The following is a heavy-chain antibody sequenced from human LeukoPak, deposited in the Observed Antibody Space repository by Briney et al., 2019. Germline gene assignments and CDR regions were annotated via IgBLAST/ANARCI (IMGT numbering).Heavy chain of an antibody. J-gene: IGHJ3*02. CDR2: IYPYSGDT. CDR1: GYTFTGYY. CDR3: ARDRNSGSSLDI. D-gene: IGHD6-6*01. V-gene: IGHV1-2*02. Sequence: ASVKVSCKASGYTFTGYYIHWVRRAPGQGLEWMGWIYPYSGDTDYAQNFQGRVTMNRDTSISTAYMELSSLKSDDTAVYYCARDRNSGSSLDIWGQGTMLTVSS.